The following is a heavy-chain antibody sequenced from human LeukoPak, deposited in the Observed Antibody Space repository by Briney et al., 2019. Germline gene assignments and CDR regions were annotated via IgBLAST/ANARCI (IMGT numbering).Heavy chain of an antibody. Sequence: SVKVSCKASGGTFSNYAINWVRQAPGQGLEWMGGTIPIFGTANYAQKFQGRVTITTDESTSTAYMELSSLRSEDTAVYYCARSYDFWSGYYPPYAFDIWGQGTMVTVSS. V-gene: IGHV1-69*05. CDR1: GGTFSNYA. D-gene: IGHD3-3*01. J-gene: IGHJ3*02. CDR3: ARSYDFWSGYYPPYAFDI. CDR2: TIPIFGTA.